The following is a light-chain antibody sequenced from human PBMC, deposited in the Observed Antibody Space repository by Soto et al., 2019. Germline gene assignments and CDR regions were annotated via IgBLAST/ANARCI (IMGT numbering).Light chain of an antibody. V-gene: IGKV1-9*01. CDR3: QQVNSFPST. CDR1: HGISRH. CDR2: AAS. J-gene: IGKJ5*01. Sequence: IQLTQSPSSLSASVGDRVTITCRASHGISRHLAWYQQKPGKAPKLLIYAASTLQTGVPSRFSGGGSGTDFTLTLSSLQPEDFATYYCQQVNSFPSTFGQGTRLEIK.